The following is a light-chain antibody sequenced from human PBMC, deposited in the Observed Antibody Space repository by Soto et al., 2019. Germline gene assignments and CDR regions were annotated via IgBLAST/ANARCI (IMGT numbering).Light chain of an antibody. CDR2: DVS. J-gene: IGLJ1*01. CDR1: SSDVGGYNY. CDR3: SSYTSSSTLV. Sequence: QSALTQPASVSGSPGQSITISCTGNSSDVGGYNYVSWYQQHPGKAPKLMIYDVSNRPSGVSNRFSGSKSGNTASLTISGLQAEDEADYYCSSYTSSSTLVFGTGTKVTV. V-gene: IGLV2-14*01.